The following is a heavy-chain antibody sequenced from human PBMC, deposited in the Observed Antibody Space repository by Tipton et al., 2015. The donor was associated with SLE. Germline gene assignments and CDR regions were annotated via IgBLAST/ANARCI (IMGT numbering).Heavy chain of an antibody. CDR1: GGSISSHY. Sequence: LRLSCTVSGGSISSHYWSWIRQPPGKGLEWIGYIYYSGSTNYNPSLKSRVTISVDTSKNQFSLKLSSVTAADTAVYYCAGGSGARWFDPWGQGTLVTVSS. V-gene: IGHV4-59*08. J-gene: IGHJ5*02. D-gene: IGHD3-16*01. CDR3: AGGSGARWFDP. CDR2: IYYSGST.